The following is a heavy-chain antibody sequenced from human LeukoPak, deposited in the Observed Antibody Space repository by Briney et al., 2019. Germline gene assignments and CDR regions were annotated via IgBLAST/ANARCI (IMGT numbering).Heavy chain of an antibody. CDR3: ARDSVNYSGSGSYYNVGIDY. D-gene: IGHD3-10*01. CDR1: GGTFSSYA. Sequence: SVKVSCKASGGTFSSYAISWVRQAPGHGLEWMGRIIPIFGIANYAQKFQGRVTITADKSTSTAYMELSSLRSEDTAVYYCARDSVNYSGSGSYYNVGIDYWGQGTLVTVSS. V-gene: IGHV1-69*04. J-gene: IGHJ4*02. CDR2: IIPIFGIA.